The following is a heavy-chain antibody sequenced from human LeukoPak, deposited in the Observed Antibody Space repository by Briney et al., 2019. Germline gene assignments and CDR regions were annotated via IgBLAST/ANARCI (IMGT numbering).Heavy chain of an antibody. J-gene: IGHJ6*03. CDR1: GYTFTSYG. CDR2: INPNSGGT. Sequence: GASVKVSCKASGYTFTSYGISWVRQAPGQGLEWMGWINPNSGGTNYAQKFQGRVTMTRDTSISTAYMELSRLRSDDTAVYYCARAQSGSYSYYYYYYMDVWGKGTTVTVSS. V-gene: IGHV1-2*02. D-gene: IGHD1-26*01. CDR3: ARAQSGSYSYYYYYYMDV.